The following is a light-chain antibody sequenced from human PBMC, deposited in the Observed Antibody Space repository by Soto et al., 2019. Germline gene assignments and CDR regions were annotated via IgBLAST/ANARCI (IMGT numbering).Light chain of an antibody. CDR1: SSDIGGYNS. J-gene: IGLJ3*02. CDR2: EVN. Sequence: QSALTQPPSASGSPGQSVTISCTGTSSDIGGYNSVSWYQQHPGKAPRLLIYEVNKRPSGVPDRFSGSKSGYTASLTVSGRQTEDEAFYYCSSSAGIYHYLVFGGGTKRTVL. CDR3: SSSAGIYHYLV. V-gene: IGLV2-8*01.